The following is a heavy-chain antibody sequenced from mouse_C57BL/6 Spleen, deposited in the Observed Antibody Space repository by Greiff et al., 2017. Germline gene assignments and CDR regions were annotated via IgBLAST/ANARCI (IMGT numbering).Heavy chain of an antibody. CDR1: GYTFTSYW. CDR3: ARMDFVLRYFDY. D-gene: IGHD1-1*01. V-gene: IGHV1-53*01. J-gene: IGHJ2*01. Sequence: QVQLQQPGTELVKPGASVKLSCKASGYTFTSYWMHWVKQRPGQGLEWIGNINPSNVGTNYNEKFKSKATLTVTKSSSTAYMQLSSLTSEDSAVYYCARMDFVLRYFDYWGQGTTLTVSS. CDR2: INPSNVGT.